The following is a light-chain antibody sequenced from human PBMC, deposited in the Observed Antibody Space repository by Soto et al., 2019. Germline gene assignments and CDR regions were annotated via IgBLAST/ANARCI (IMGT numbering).Light chain of an antibody. V-gene: IGKV3-20*01. J-gene: IGKJ4*01. CDR2: GAS. CDR1: QVVRDNY. Sequence: VFTQSLGTLSFSPGERDTLSCRASQVVRDNYLAWYQQKPGRPPTFLIYGASKRVFGISDRFSGSGYGTEFTLTINRLAPEDSAVYYCQQYGWPLTFGGGTKVDI. CDR3: QQYGWPLT.